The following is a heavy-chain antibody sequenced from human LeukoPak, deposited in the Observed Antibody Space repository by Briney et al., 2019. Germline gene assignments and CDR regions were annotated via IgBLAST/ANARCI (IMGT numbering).Heavy chain of an antibody. D-gene: IGHD3-22*01. CDR2: IYPGDSDT. CDR3: ARLLVSYYDSSGSANWFDP. Sequence: GESLNISCKGSGYHFTSYWIGWARQMPGKGLEWMGIIYPGDSDTSYSTSFQGQVTISADKSISTAYLQWSSLKASDTAMYYCARLLVSYYDSSGSANWFDPWGQGTLVTVSS. J-gene: IGHJ5*02. V-gene: IGHV5-51*01. CDR1: GYHFTSYW.